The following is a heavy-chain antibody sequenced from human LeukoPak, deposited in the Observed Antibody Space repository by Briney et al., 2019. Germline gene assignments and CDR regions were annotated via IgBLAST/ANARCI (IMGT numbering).Heavy chain of an antibody. CDR2: IRHDGSNK. CDR1: GFIFSNYG. J-gene: IGHJ4*02. Sequence: GGSLRLFCTTSGFIFSNYGMHWVRQAPGKGLEWVAFIRHDGSNKYYADSVKGRRTISRDNSKKTVYLQMNSLRTEDTAVYYCAKDRWLQGYFDYWGQGTLVTVSS. D-gene: IGHD5-24*01. CDR3: AKDRWLQGYFDY. V-gene: IGHV3-30*02.